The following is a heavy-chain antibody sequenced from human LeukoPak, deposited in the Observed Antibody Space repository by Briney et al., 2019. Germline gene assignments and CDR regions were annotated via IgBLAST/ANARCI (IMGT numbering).Heavy chain of an antibody. CDR3: ARGSRGRGSYYYYYYMDV. CDR2: MNPNGGNT. J-gene: IGHJ6*03. Sequence: GGSVKVSCKASGYTFTSYDINWVRQATGQGLEWMGWMNPNGGNTGYAQKFQGRVTITRNTSISTAYMELSSLRSEDTAVYYCARGSRGRGSYYYYYYMDVWGKGTTVTVSS. V-gene: IGHV1-8*03. CDR1: GYTFTSYD. D-gene: IGHD3-10*01.